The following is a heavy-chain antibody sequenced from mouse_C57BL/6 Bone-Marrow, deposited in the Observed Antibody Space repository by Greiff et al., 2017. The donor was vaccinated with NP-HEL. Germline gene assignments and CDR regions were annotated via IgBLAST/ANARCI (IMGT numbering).Heavy chain of an antibody. D-gene: IGHD2-4*01. CDR2: IYPGDGDT. J-gene: IGHJ1*03. V-gene: IGHV1-82*01. CDR1: GYAFSSSW. Sequence: VQLQQSGPELVKPGASVKISCKASGYAFSSSWMNWVKQRPGKGLEWIGRIYPGDGDTNYNGKFKGKATLTADKSSSTAYMQLSSLTSEDSAVSFCARGIWDYDGYFDVWGTGTTVTVSS. CDR3: ARGIWDYDGYFDV.